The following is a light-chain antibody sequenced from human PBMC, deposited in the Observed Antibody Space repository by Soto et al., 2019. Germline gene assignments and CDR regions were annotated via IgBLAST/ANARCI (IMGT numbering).Light chain of an antibody. Sequence: QSVLTQPPSASGTPGQRVTISCSGSSSNIGSNYVFWYQQLPGTAPRLLIYRSNQRPSGVPDRFSGSKSGTSASLAISGLRSEDEADYYCAAWDNSLRVWVFGGGTKLTVL. V-gene: IGLV1-47*01. CDR1: SSNIGSNY. CDR3: AAWDNSLRVWV. J-gene: IGLJ3*02. CDR2: RSN.